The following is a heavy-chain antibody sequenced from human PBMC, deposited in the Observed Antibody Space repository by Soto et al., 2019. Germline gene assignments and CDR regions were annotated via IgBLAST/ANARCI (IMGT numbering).Heavy chain of an antibody. V-gene: IGHV4-34*01. CDR1: GGSFSGYY. J-gene: IGHJ4*02. Sequence: QVQLQQWGAGLLKPSETLSLTCAVYGGSFSGYYWTWIRQPPGTGLEWIGEINHSGSTNYNPSLKGGVTISVDTSKNQFCLKRTSVTAADTAVYYCARDKITGLFGYWGQGTLVTVSS. D-gene: IGHD2-8*02. CDR2: INHSGST. CDR3: ARDKITGLFGY.